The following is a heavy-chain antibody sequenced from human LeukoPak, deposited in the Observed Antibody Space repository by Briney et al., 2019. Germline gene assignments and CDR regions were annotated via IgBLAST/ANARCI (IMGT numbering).Heavy chain of an antibody. V-gene: IGHV4-59*01. J-gene: IGHJ4*02. CDR1: GGSISSYY. Sequence: SETLSLTCTVSGGSISSYYWSWIRQPPGKGLEWIGYIYYSGRTNYNPSLKSRVTISVDTSKNQFSLKLSSVTAADTAVYYCARFTGLRNFDYWGQGTLVTVSS. D-gene: IGHD5-12*01. CDR3: ARFTGLRNFDY. CDR2: IYYSGRT.